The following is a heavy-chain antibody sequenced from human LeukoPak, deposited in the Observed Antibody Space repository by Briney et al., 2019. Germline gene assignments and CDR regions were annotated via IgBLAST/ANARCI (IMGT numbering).Heavy chain of an antibody. CDR3: TKLVVASADS. CDR1: GFSFSSYE. CDR2: ISPSGSTK. J-gene: IGHJ4*02. Sequence: PGGSLRLSCAASGFSFSSYEMNWVRQAPGKGLEWVSNISPSGSTKYYADSVKGRFTVSRDNAKNSLYLQMNSLRAGDTGVYYCTKLVVASADSWGQGTLVTVSS. D-gene: IGHD3-22*01. V-gene: IGHV3-48*03.